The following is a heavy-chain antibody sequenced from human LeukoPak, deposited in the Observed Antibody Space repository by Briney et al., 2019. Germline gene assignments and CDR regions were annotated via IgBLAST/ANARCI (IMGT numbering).Heavy chain of an antibody. Sequence: PGGSLRLSCAASGFTFSSYWMSWVRQAPGKGLEWVAKIKQDGSEKYYVDSVKGRFTISRDNAKNSLYLQMNSLRAEDTAVYYCARSGITMVRGVSWFDPWGQGTVVTVSS. V-gene: IGHV3-7*01. CDR1: GFTFSSYW. J-gene: IGHJ5*02. CDR2: IKQDGSEK. CDR3: ARSGITMVRGVSWFDP. D-gene: IGHD3-10*01.